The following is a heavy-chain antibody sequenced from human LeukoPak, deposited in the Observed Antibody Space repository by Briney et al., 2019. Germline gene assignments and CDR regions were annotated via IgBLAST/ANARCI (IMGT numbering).Heavy chain of an antibody. V-gene: IGHV3-23*01. D-gene: IGHD3-16*01. CDR1: GFTFSTYA. CDR3: ARATRGTYDY. Sequence: GGSLRLSCAASGFTFSTYAVNWVRQAPGKGLEWVSTISGSGDSTYYADSVKGRFTISRDNSKNTLYLQMNSLRAEDTAVYYCARATRGTYDYWGQGTLVTVSS. CDR2: ISGSGDST. J-gene: IGHJ4*02.